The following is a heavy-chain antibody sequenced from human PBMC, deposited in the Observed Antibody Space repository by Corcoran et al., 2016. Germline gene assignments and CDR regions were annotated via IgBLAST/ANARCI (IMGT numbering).Heavy chain of an antibody. CDR3: ARGSSGSPFDY. Sequence: QVQLQQWGAGLLKPSETLSLTCAVYGGSFSGYYWSWIRQPPGKGLEWIGEINHSGSTNYNPSLKSRVTISVDTSKNQFSLKLSSVTAADTAVYYGARGSSGSPFDYWGQGTLVTVSS. CDR1: GGSFSGYY. D-gene: IGHD1-26*01. J-gene: IGHJ4*02. CDR2: INHSGST. V-gene: IGHV4-34*01.